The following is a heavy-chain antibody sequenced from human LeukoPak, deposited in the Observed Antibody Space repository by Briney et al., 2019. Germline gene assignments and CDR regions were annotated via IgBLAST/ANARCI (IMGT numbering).Heavy chain of an antibody. CDR2: IYIGGTT. V-gene: IGHV3-53*01. CDR1: GXTVSXXX. Sequence: GXTVSXXXXSXVRQXXGKGLDWVSVIYIGGTTYYADSVKGRFTISRDNSKSTLYLQMNSLRAEDTAVYYCARSAGDFDYWGQGTLVTVSS. J-gene: IGHJ4*02. CDR3: ARSAGDFDY. D-gene: IGHD7-27*01.